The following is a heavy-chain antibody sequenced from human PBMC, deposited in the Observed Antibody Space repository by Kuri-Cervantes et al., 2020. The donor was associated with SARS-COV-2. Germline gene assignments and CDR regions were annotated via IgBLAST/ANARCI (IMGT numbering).Heavy chain of an antibody. J-gene: IGHJ4*02. Sequence: SETLSLXCTVSGGSISSGSYFWSWIRQPAGXGLEXIGRIYTSGSTNYNPSLKSRVTISVDTSKNQFSXKLSSVTSADTAVYYCARGAXGYFDYWGQGTLVTVSS. CDR2: IYTSGST. V-gene: IGHV4-61*02. CDR3: ARGAXGYFDY. CDR1: GGSISSGSYF.